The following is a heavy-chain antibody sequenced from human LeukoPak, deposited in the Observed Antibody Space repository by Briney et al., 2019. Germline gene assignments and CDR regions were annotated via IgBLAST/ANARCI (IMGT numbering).Heavy chain of an antibody. D-gene: IGHD5-18*01. CDR3: ARVRSGYSHENYFDY. CDR1: GFTFSNYE. J-gene: IGHJ4*02. CDR2: ISGSGSTI. V-gene: IGHV3-48*03. Sequence: GGSLRLSCAASGFTFSNYEMNWVRQAPGKGLEWVSYISGSGSTIYYAGSVKGRFTISRDNAKDSLYLQMNSLRAEGTAVYYCARVRSGYSHENYFDYWGQGTLVTVSS.